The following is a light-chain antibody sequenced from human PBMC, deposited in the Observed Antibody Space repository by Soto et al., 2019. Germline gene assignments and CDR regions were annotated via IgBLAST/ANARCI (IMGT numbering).Light chain of an antibody. Sequence: DIQMTQSPSILSASVGDRVAITCRASQTISTWLAWYQLKPGKAPKLLIFDAPSLESGVPSRFGGSGSGTEFTLTISSLQPDDFATYYCQQYNTYSWTFGQGTKVEVK. J-gene: IGKJ1*01. V-gene: IGKV1-5*01. CDR3: QQYNTYSWT. CDR1: QTISTW. CDR2: DAP.